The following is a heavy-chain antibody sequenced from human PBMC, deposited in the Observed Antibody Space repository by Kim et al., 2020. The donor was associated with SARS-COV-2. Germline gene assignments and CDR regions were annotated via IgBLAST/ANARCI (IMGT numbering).Heavy chain of an antibody. D-gene: IGHD2-15*01. CDR1: GGTFSSYA. V-gene: IGHV1-69*13. J-gene: IGHJ6*02. CDR2: IIPIFGTA. Sequence: SVKVSCKASGGTFSSYAISWVRQAPGQGLEWMGGIIPIFGTANYAQKFQGRVTITADESTSTAYMELSSLRSEDTAVYYCARDPTILGAAVVAATRREPYYYYGMDVWGQGTTVTVSS. CDR3: ARDPTILGAAVVAATRREPYYYYGMDV.